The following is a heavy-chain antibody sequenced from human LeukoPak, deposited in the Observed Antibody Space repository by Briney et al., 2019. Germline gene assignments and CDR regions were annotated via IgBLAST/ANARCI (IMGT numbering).Heavy chain of an antibody. CDR3: ARGHVAGTDRHWDY. J-gene: IGHJ4*02. CDR2: IKGDGTEP. D-gene: IGHD6-19*01. CDR1: GFTFSSHW. V-gene: IGHV3-74*01. Sequence: GRSLRLSCAASGFTFSSHWMHWVRQGPGKGLVWVSRIKGDGTEPSYADSVKGRFTISRDNAKSTLYMQMNSLRAEDTAVYYCARGHVAGTDRHWDYWGQGTLATVSS.